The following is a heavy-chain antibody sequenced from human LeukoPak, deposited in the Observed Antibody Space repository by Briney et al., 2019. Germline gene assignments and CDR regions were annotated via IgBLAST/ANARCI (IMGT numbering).Heavy chain of an antibody. CDR1: GFTFSSYS. Sequence: GGSLRLSCTASGFTFSSYSMNWVRQAPGKGLEWVSYISSSSSTIYYADSVKGRFAISRDNAKNSLYLQVSSLRDEDTAVYYCARANGMDVWGQGTTVTVSS. CDR2: ISSSSSTI. V-gene: IGHV3-48*02. CDR3: ARANGMDV. J-gene: IGHJ6*02.